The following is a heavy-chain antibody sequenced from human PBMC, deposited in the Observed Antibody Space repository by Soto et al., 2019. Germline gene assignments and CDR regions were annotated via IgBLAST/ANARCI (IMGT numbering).Heavy chain of an antibody. CDR2: IIPVLDLS. CDR1: GGTFTDYT. Sequence: QVQLVQSGAEVKKPGSSVKVSCKASGGTFTDYTITWVRQAPGQGLEWMGRIIPVLDLSNYAQKFQGRVTIAADISTTTSYMELSGLTSEDTAVYYCAKKLGPSAFDLWGRGTLVTVSS. CDR3: AKKLGPSAFDL. J-gene: IGHJ2*01. D-gene: IGHD1-26*01. V-gene: IGHV1-69*02.